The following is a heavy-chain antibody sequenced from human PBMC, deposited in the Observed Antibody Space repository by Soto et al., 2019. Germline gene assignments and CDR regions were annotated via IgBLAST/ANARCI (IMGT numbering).Heavy chain of an antibody. D-gene: IGHD1-7*01. CDR1: GYTFTSYA. CDR2: INAGNGNT. Sequence: DSLKVSCKASGYTFTSYAIHWVRQAPGQRLEWMGWINAGNGNTKYSQKFQGRVTITRDTSASTAYMELSSLRSEDTAVYYCARERVYNWNYVVYYYGMDVWGQGTTVTVSS. CDR3: ARERVYNWNYVVYYYGMDV. J-gene: IGHJ6*02. V-gene: IGHV1-3*01.